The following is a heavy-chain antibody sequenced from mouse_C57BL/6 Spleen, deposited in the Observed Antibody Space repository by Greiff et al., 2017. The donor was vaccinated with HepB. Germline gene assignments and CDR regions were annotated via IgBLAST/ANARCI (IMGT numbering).Heavy chain of an antibody. CDR3: ARSGYDGYFYFDY. Sequence: QVHVKQPGAELVRPGSSVKLSCKASGYTFTSYWMHWVKQRPIQGLEWIGNIDPSDSETHYNQKFKDKATLTVDKSSSTAYMQLSSLTSEDSAVYYCARSGYDGYFYFDYWGQGTTLTVSS. D-gene: IGHD2-3*01. J-gene: IGHJ2*01. CDR1: GYTFTSYW. V-gene: IGHV1-52*01. CDR2: IDPSDSET.